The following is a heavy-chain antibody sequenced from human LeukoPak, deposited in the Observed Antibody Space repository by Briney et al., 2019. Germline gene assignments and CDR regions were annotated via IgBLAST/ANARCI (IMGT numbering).Heavy chain of an antibody. CDR1: GFTLSSYW. D-gene: IGHD2-15*01. Sequence: GGSLGLSCAGSGFTLSSYWIHWVRQAPGKGLVWVSLIRRDGTTSFAASVQGRFTISRDNARNTLYLQMNSLGAEDTAVYYCARDAGQATPFDYWGPGTLVTVSS. V-gene: IGHV3-74*01. CDR3: ARDAGQATPFDY. J-gene: IGHJ4*02. CDR2: IRRDGTT.